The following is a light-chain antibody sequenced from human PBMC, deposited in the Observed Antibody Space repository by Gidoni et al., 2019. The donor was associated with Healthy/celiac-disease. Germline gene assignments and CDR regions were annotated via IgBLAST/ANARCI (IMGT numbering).Light chain of an antibody. CDR2: DAS. CDR1: QDISNY. Sequence: DIQMTQSPSSLSAYVGDRVTITCQASQDISNYLNWYQQNPGKAPKLLIYDASNLETGVPSRFSGSGSGTDFTFTISSLQAEDIATYYCQQYDNLPLTFXGXTKVEIK. J-gene: IGKJ4*01. V-gene: IGKV1-33*01. CDR3: QQYDNLPLT.